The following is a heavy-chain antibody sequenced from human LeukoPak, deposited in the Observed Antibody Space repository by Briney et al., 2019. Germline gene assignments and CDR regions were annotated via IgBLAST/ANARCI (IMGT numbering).Heavy chain of an antibody. CDR2: INPNSGGT. CDR3: ARDRVIAVAVTLLSY. J-gene: IGHJ4*02. Sequence: ASVKVSCKASGYTFTGYYMHWVRQAPGQGLEWMGWINPNSGGTNDAQKFQGRVTMTRATSISTAYMELSRLRSDDTAVYYCARDRVIAVAVTLLSYWGQGTLVTVSS. V-gene: IGHV1-2*02. CDR1: GYTFTGYY. D-gene: IGHD6-19*01.